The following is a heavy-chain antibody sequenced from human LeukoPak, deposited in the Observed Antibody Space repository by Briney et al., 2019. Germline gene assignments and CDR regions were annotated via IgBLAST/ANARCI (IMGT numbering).Heavy chain of an antibody. D-gene: IGHD6-19*01. V-gene: IGHV3-74*01. CDR2: IKSDGST. Sequence: GGSLRLSCAASGFTFSSYWMHWVRQAPGKGLVWVSRIKSDGSTRYADSVKGRFTISRDNAKNTVSLQMNSLRPEDTAVYYCARAGSSGWSRFGWSDPWGQGTLVTVSS. CDR1: GFTFSSYW. J-gene: IGHJ5*02. CDR3: ARAGSSGWSRFGWSDP.